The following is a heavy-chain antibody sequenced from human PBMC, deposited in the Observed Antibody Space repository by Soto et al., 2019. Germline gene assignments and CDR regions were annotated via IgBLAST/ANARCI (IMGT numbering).Heavy chain of an antibody. CDR3: ATSYDSGFDP. Sequence: QLQLVQSGGEVKKPGASVRVSCEAYGYTFSKYGISWIRKAPGQGLEWMGWIKPDNGNTDYAQKFQGRVTMTTDTSSNTAYMELRSLRSDDTAVYYCATSYDSGFDPWGQGTMVSVSP. CDR2: IKPDNGNT. J-gene: IGHJ5*02. V-gene: IGHV1-18*04. D-gene: IGHD5-12*01. CDR1: GYTFSKYG.